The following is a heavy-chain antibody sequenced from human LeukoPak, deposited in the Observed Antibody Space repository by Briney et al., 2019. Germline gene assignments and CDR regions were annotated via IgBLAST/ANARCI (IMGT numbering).Heavy chain of an antibody. Sequence: GGTLRLSCAASGFTFISHAMSWVRQAPGKGLEWVSAISVSGGSTYYRDSVKGRFTISRDNSKNTLYLQMNSLRAEDTAVYYCGRGGDYGVKIDYWGQGSLVTVSP. J-gene: IGHJ4*02. CDR2: ISVSGGST. CDR3: GRGGDYGVKIDY. V-gene: IGHV3-23*01. D-gene: IGHD4-17*01. CDR1: GFTFISHA.